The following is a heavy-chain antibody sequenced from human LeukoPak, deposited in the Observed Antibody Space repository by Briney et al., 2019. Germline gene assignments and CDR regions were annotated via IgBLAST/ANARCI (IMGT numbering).Heavy chain of an antibody. V-gene: IGHV3-30*18. Sequence: PGGSLRLSCAASGFTFTNYNMHWVRQTPGKGLQWVAAILYDGSKKYYADSVKGRFSVYRDNSNYTLYLQMNSLKTEDTAVYYCAKGPPPYYGGNSFQYYFDYWGQGTLVTVSS. D-gene: IGHD4-23*01. CDR2: ILYDGSKK. CDR1: GFTFTNYN. J-gene: IGHJ4*02. CDR3: AKGPPPYYGGNSFQYYFDY.